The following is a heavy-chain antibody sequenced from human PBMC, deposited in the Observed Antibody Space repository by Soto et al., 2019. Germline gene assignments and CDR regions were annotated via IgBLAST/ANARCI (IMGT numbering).Heavy chain of an antibody. V-gene: IGHV4-30-2*01. CDR3: AGGPGVARNY. Sequence: QLQLQESGSGLVKPSQTLSLTCAVSGGSISSGGYSWSWIRQPPGKGLEWIGYIYHSGSTYSNPSLKRRFTISVDRSKNQSSLPLISVTAADTAVYYCAGGPGVARNYWGQGTLVTASS. D-gene: IGHD5-12*01. CDR2: IYHSGST. J-gene: IGHJ4*02. CDR1: GGSISSGGYS.